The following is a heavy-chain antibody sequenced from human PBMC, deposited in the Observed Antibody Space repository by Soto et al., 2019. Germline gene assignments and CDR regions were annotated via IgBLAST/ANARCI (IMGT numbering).Heavy chain of an antibody. V-gene: IGHV4-4*07. J-gene: IGHJ5*02. CDR2: IYSSGST. CDR1: GGAISTYY. Sequence: PSETLSLTCTVSGGAISTYYWTLIRQPAGKGLEWIGRIYSSGSTKYNPSLQSRVTMSLDTSNNRFSLRLTSVTAADTAVYYCARGQRFSDWFDPWGQGTLVTV. D-gene: IGHD3-3*01. CDR3: ARGQRFSDWFDP.